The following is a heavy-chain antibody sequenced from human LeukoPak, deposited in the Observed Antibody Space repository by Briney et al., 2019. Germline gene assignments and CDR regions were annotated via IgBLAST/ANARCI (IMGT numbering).Heavy chain of an antibody. J-gene: IGHJ4*02. Sequence: PGGSLRLSCTASTFTLNAMSWVRQPPGKGLEWVSSINRNGANTFYADSVEGRFTISRDNSKNAIYLEMNSLRADDSAIYYCAGDMTSVTNFDCWGQGTLVTVSS. CDR1: TFTLNA. D-gene: IGHD4-11*01. CDR3: AGDMTSVTNFDC. V-gene: IGHV3-23*01. CDR2: INRNGANT.